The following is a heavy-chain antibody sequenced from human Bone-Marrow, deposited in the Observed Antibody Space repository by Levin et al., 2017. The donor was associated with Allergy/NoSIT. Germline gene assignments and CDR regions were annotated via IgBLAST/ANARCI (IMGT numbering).Heavy chain of an antibody. J-gene: IGHJ4*02. D-gene: IGHD6-19*01. CDR1: GFSLTDYN. Sequence: QPGGSLRLSCAASGFSLTDYNMNWVRQAPGKGLEWISFISSDGGTIYYADSVQGRFTISRDSDKYSLDLQMNSLRADDTAVYHCARGHYSSGWYLAFFDSWGQGTRVTVSS. CDR2: ISSDGGTI. V-gene: IGHV3-48*01. CDR3: ARGHYSSGWYLAFFDS.